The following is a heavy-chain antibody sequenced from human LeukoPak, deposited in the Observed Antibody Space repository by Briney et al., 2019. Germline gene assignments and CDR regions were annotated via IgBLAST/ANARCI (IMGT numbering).Heavy chain of an antibody. CDR2: ISGSGGST. CDR3: AKEAEGFWSGSRGPFDY. CDR1: GFTFSSYA. Sequence: GGSLRLSCAASGFTFSSYAMSWVRQAPGKGLEWVSAISGSGGSTYYADSVKGRFTISRDNSKNTLYPQMNSLRAEDTAVYYCAKEAEGFWSGSRGPFDYWGQGTLVTVSS. J-gene: IGHJ4*02. D-gene: IGHD3-3*01. V-gene: IGHV3-23*01.